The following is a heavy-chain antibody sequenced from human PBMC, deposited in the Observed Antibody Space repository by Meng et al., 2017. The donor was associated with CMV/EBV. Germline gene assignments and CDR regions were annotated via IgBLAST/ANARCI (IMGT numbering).Heavy chain of an antibody. J-gene: IGHJ4*02. CDR2: IIPIFGTA. D-gene: IGHD2-21*01. Sequence: ASGGTFSSYAISWVRQAPGQGLGWMGGIIPIFGTANYAQKFQGRVTMTTDTSTSTAYMELRSLRSDDTAVYYCARGCGGDCSGFFDYWGQGTLVTVSS. CDR3: ARGCGGDCSGFFDY. V-gene: IGHV1-69*05. CDR1: GGTFSSYA.